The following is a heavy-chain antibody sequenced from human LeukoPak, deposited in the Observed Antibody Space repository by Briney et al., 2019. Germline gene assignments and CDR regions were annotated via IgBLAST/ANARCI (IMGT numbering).Heavy chain of an antibody. CDR2: IYSGGTT. Sequence: GALRLSCAASGFTVSSKYMSWVRQAPGKGLEWVSVIYSGGTTYYADSVKGRFTISRDNSKNTLYLQMNSLRAEDTAVYYCARDCSASSSDYYPLGYWGQETLVTVSS. D-gene: IGHD3-22*01. J-gene: IGHJ4*02. V-gene: IGHV3-66*01. CDR1: GFTVSSKY. CDR3: ARDCSASSSDYYPLGY.